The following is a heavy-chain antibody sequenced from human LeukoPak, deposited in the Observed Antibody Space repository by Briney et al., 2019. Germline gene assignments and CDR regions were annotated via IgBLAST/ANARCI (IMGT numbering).Heavy chain of an antibody. CDR1: GYTFTGYY. CDR2: INPNSGGT. V-gene: IGHV1-2*02. Sequence: GASVKVSCKASGYTFTGYYMHWVRQAPGQGPEWMGWINPNSGGTNYAQKFQGRVTMTRDTSISTAYMELSRLRSDDTAVYYCARDRDAYYYYYMDVWGKGTTVTVPS. J-gene: IGHJ6*03. CDR3: ARDRDAYYYYYMDV. D-gene: IGHD3-10*01.